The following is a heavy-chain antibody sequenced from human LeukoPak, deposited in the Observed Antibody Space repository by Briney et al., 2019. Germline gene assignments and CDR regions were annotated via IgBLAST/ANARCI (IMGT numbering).Heavy chain of an antibody. CDR1: GYTFTGYY. CDR2: MNPNSGNT. D-gene: IGHD3-3*01. Sequence: ASVKLSCKASGYTFTGYYMHWVRQAPGQGLEWMGWMNPNSGNTGYAQKFQGRVTITRNTSISTAYMELSSLRSEDTAVYYCARQYYDFWSGYSNWFDPWGQGTLVTVSS. J-gene: IGHJ5*02. V-gene: IGHV1-8*03. CDR3: ARQYYDFWSGYSNWFDP.